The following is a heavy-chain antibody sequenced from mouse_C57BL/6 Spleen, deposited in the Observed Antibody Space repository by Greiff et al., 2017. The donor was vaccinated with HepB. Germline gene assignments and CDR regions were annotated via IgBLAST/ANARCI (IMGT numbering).Heavy chain of an antibody. J-gene: IGHJ3*01. V-gene: IGHV1-9*01. D-gene: IGHD1-1*01. CDR2: ILPGSGST. CDR3: AKQEGYYGTEAWFAY. CDR1: GYTFTGYW. Sequence: VQLKESGAELMKPGASVKLSCKATGYTFTGYWIEWVKQRPGHGLEWIGEILPGSGSTNYNEKFKGKATFTADTSSNTAYMQLSSLTTEDSAIYYCAKQEGYYGTEAWFAYWGQGTLVTVSA.